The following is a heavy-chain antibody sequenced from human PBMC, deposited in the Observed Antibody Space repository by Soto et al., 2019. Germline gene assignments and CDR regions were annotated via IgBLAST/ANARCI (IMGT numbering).Heavy chain of an antibody. J-gene: IGHJ6*02. CDR2: ISYDGSNK. CDR1: GFTFSSYA. CDR3: ARSGQWLPRDYGMDV. Sequence: QVQLVESGGGVVQPGRSLRLSCAASGFTFSSYAMHWVRQAPGKGLEWVAVISYDGSNKYYADSVKGRFTISRDNSKNTLYLQMNSLRAEDTAVYYCARSGQWLPRDYGMDVWGQGTTVTVSS. D-gene: IGHD6-19*01. V-gene: IGHV3-30-3*01.